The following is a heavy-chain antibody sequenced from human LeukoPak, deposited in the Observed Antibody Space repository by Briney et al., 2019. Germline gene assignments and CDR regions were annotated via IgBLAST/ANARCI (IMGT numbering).Heavy chain of an antibody. CDR2: ISDSGNTI. J-gene: IGHJ4*02. CDR1: GFTFSSYE. D-gene: IGHD6-13*01. Sequence: SGGSLRLSCTASGFTFSSYEMIWVRQAPGKGLEWLSYISDSGNTIYYADSVKGRFTVSRDSAKNSLYLQMNSLTAEDTAVYYCGRGGSTGSWFNYWGQGTLVTVSS. CDR3: GRGGSTGSWFNY. V-gene: IGHV3-48*03.